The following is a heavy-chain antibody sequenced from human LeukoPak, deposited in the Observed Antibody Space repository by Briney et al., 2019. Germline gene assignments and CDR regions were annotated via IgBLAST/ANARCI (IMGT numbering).Heavy chain of an antibody. V-gene: IGHV1-18*01. CDR1: GFTFSSYA. CDR3: ARGTKDYYTPHMPDY. CDR2: ISAYNGNT. Sequence: GGSLRLSCAASGFTFSSYAMSWVRQAPGQVLEWVGWISAYNGNTNYAQKLQGRVTMTTDTSTSTAYMELRSLRSDDTAVYYYARGTKDYYTPHMPDYWGQGTLVTVSS. D-gene: IGHD3-22*01. J-gene: IGHJ4*02.